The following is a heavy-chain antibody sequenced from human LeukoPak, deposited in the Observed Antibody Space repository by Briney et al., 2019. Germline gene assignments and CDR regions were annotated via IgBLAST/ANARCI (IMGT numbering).Heavy chain of an antibody. Sequence: PGGSLRLSCVASGFTFSSYAMHWVRQAPGKGLEYVSAISSNGGSTYYANSVKGRFTISRDNSKNTLYLQMGSLRAEDMAVYYCARGGWLHYWDYWGQGTLVTVSS. D-gene: IGHD5-12*01. CDR1: GFTFSSYA. CDR2: ISSNGGST. J-gene: IGHJ4*02. CDR3: ARGGWLHYWDY. V-gene: IGHV3-64*01.